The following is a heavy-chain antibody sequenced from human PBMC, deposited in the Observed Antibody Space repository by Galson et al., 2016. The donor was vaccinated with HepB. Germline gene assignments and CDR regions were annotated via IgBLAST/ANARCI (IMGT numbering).Heavy chain of an antibody. CDR2: IYYNGRT. CDR1: GASISGYY. Sequence: TLSLTCTVSGASISGYYLSWIRQPPGKGLEWIGYIYYNGRTNYNPSLKSRVTISVDTSKNQFSPKLSSVTAADTAVYYCARDDSGGWYGFHYGMDVWGQGTTVTVSS. J-gene: IGHJ6*02. CDR3: ARDDSGGWYGFHYGMDV. D-gene: IGHD6-19*01. V-gene: IGHV4-59*01.